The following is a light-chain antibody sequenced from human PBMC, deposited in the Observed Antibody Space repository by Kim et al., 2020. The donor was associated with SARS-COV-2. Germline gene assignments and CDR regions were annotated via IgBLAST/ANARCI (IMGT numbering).Light chain of an antibody. CDR2: QDS. CDR3: QAWDSSTGV. Sequence: SYELTQPPSVSVSPGQTASITCSGDKLGDKYACWYQQKPGQSPVLVIYQDSKRPSGIPERFSGSNSGNKATLTISGTQAMDEAYYYCQAWDSSTGVFGTG. CDR1: KLGDKY. J-gene: IGLJ1*01. V-gene: IGLV3-1*01.